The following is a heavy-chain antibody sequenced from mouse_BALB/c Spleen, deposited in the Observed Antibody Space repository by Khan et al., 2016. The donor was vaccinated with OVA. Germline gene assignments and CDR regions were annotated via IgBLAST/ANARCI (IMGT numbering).Heavy chain of an antibody. CDR2: ITNGGSYT. Sequence: EVELVESGGDLVKPGGSLKLSCAATGFTFSNYGMSWVRQTPDKRLEWVATITNGGSYTYYPDSVKGRFTISSDNAKNTLYLQMSSLKSEDTAMYYCASRGYDEACFAYWGQGTLVTVSA. CDR3: ASRGYDEACFAY. CDR1: GFTFSNYG. D-gene: IGHD2-2*01. V-gene: IGHV5-6*01. J-gene: IGHJ3*01.